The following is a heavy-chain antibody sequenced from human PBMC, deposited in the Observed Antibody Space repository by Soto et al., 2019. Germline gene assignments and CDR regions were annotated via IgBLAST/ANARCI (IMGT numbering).Heavy chain of an antibody. CDR2: INHSGST. Sequence: QVQLQQWGAGLLKPSETLSLTCAVYGGSFSGYYWSWIRQPPGKGLEWIGEINHSGSTNYNPSLKSRVTISVDTSKNQFSLKLSSVTAADTAVYYCGSYPLVATTGFDYWGQGTLVNVSS. V-gene: IGHV4-34*01. CDR3: GSYPLVATTGFDY. D-gene: IGHD5-12*01. CDR1: GGSFSGYY. J-gene: IGHJ4*02.